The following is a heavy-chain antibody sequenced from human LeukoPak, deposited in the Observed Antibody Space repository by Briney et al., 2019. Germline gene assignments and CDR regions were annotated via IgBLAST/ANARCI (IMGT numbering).Heavy chain of an antibody. CDR2: IYYSGST. CDR1: GGSISSSSYY. CDR3: ARATFSYRVPDY. J-gene: IGHJ4*02. Sequence: SETLSLTCTVSGGSISSSSYYWGWIRQPPGKGLEWIGSIYYSGSTYYNPSLKSRVTISVDTSKNQFSLKLSSVTAADTAVYYCARATFSYRVPDYWGQGTLVTVSS. V-gene: IGHV4-39*07. D-gene: IGHD1-14*01.